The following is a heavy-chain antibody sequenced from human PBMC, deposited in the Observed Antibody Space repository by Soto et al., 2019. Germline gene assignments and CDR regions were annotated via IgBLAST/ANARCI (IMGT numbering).Heavy chain of an antibody. CDR3: ASSTIRVRASVLYYYYYYGMDV. V-gene: IGHV1-2*04. D-gene: IGHD3-10*01. J-gene: IGHJ6*02. CDR2: INPNSGGT. Sequence: ASVKVSCKASGYTFTGYYMHWVRQAPGQGLEWMGWINPNSGGTNYAQKFQGWVTMTRDTSISRAYMELSRLRSDDTAVYYCASSTIRVRASVLYYYYYYGMDVWGQGTTVTVSS. CDR1: GYTFTGYY.